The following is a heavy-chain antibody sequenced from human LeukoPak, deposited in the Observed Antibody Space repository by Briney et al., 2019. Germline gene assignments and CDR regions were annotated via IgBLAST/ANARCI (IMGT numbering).Heavy chain of an antibody. CDR2: IYSGGST. CDR3: ARDHYYDSRGGPDGMDV. CDR1: GFTFSSYA. J-gene: IGHJ6*02. Sequence: GGSLRLSCAVSGFTFSSYAMSWVRQAPGKGLEWVSVIYSGGSTYYADSVKGRFTISRDNSKNTLYLQMNSLRAEDTAVYYCARDHYYDSRGGPDGMDVWGQGTTVTVSS. D-gene: IGHD3-22*01. V-gene: IGHV3-53*01.